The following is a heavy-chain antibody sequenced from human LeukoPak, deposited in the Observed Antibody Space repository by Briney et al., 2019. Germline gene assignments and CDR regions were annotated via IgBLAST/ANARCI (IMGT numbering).Heavy chain of an antibody. J-gene: IGHJ4*02. D-gene: IGHD3-16*02. CDR1: GGSISSYY. V-gene: IGHV4-59*01. CDR2: IYYSGST. Sequence: PSETLSLTCTVSGGSISSYYWSWIRQPPGKGLEWIGYIYYSGSTNYNPSLKSRVTISVDTSKNQFSLKLSSVTAADTAVYYCARGVSMITFGGVIVPFDYWGQGTLVTVSS. CDR3: ARGVSMITFGGVIVPFDY.